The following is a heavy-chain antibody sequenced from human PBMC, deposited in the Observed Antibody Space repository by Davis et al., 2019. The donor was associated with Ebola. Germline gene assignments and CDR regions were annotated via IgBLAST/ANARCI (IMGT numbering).Heavy chain of an antibody. CDR1: GGSFSGYY. D-gene: IGHD3-3*01. Sequence: SETLSLTCAVYGGSFSGYYWSWIRQPPGKGLEWIGEINHSGSTNYNPSLKSRVTISVDTSKNQFSLKLSSVTAADTAVYYCARLSYDFWSGYYTDNWFDPWGQGTLVTASS. CDR2: INHSGST. J-gene: IGHJ5*02. V-gene: IGHV4-34*01. CDR3: ARLSYDFWSGYYTDNWFDP.